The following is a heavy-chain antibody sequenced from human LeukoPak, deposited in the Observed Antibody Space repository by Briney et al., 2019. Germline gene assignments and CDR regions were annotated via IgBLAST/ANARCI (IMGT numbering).Heavy chain of an antibody. CDR2: ISAYNGNT. V-gene: IGHV1-18*01. CDR3: ARAAPDYGDYDYLDY. CDR1: GYTFTSYG. D-gene: IGHD4-17*01. J-gene: IGHJ4*02. Sequence: ASVKVSCKASGYTFTSYGISWVRQAPGQGLEWMGWISAYNGNTNYAQKLQGRVTMTTDTSTSTAYMELRSLRSDDTAVYYCARAAPDYGDYDYLDYWGQGTLVTVSS.